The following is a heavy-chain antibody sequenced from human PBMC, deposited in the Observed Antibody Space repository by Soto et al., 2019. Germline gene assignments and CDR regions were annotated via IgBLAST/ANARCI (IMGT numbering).Heavy chain of an antibody. V-gene: IGHV4-31*03. CDR2: IYYIGTS. Sequence: QVQLQESGPGLVKPSQTLSLTCTVSGASISSGGYYWGWIRQHPGKGLEWIGFIYYIGTSYYNPSLESRMTLSVDTSKNHFSLNLTSVTAAGTPVYYCARVLRDVLSDRYYWYFGLWGRGTLVTVSS. D-gene: IGHD3-16*02. CDR1: GASISSGGYY. J-gene: IGHJ2*01. CDR3: ARVLRDVLSDRYYWYFGL.